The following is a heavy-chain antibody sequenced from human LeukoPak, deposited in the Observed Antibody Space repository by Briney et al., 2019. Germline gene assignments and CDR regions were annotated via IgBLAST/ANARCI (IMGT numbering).Heavy chain of an antibody. Sequence: SETLSLTCDVSGDSISGSNWWNWVRQPPGKGLEWIGGIYHSGSTNYNPSLKRRVTMSVDKSKNQFSLKLSSVTAADTAVFYCVRRRYNYGFDSWGQGTLVTVSS. J-gene: IGHJ4*02. CDR2: IYHSGST. V-gene: IGHV4-4*02. CDR1: GDSISGSNW. D-gene: IGHD5-18*01. CDR3: VRRRYNYGFDS.